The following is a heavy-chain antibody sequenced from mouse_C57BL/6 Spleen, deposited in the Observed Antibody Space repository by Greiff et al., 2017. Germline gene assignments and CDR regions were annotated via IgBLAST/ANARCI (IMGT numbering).Heavy chain of an antibody. J-gene: IGHJ1*03. Sequence: QVQLQQSGAELVRPGASVTLSCKASGYTFTDYEMHWVKQTPVHGLEWIGAIDPETGGTAYNQKFKGKAILTADKSSSTAYMELRSLTSEDSAVYSCTRPDYYGSSPHWYFDVWGTGTTVTVSS. CDR1: GYTFTDYE. CDR3: TRPDYYGSSPHWYFDV. V-gene: IGHV1-15*01. D-gene: IGHD1-1*01. CDR2: IDPETGGT.